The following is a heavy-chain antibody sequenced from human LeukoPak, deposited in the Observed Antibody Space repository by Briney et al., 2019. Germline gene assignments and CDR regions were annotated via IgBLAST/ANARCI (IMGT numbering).Heavy chain of an antibody. J-gene: IGHJ5*02. D-gene: IGHD5-18*01. CDR3: ARALYGYGGWFDP. Sequence: GGSLRLSCAASGFTFSSYAMHWVRQAPGKGLEWVAVISYDGSNKYYADSVKGRFTISRDNSKDTLYLQMNSLRAEDTAVYYCARALYGYGGWFDPWGQGTLVTVSS. CDR1: GFTFSSYA. V-gene: IGHV3-30-3*01. CDR2: ISYDGSNK.